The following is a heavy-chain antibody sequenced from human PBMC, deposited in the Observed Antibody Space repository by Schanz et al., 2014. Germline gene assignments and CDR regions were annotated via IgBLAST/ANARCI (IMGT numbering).Heavy chain of an antibody. J-gene: IGHJ4*02. CDR1: GFTFSSHW. V-gene: IGHV3-74*01. D-gene: IGHD3-22*01. Sequence: VQLVESGGGVVQPGGSLRLSCAASGFTFSSHWMHWVRQDPGKGLVWVARINSVGSNTDYADSVKGRFTISRDNAKNSLYLQMNSLRAEDTAVYYCAKDRSWDYDSSGYFDYWGQGTLVTVSS. CDR2: INSVGSNT. CDR3: AKDRSWDYDSSGYFDY.